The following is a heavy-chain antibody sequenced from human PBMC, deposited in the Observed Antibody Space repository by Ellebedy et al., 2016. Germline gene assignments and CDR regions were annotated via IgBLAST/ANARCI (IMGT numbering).Heavy chain of an antibody. V-gene: IGHV3-15*01. J-gene: IGHJ4*02. CDR3: TTVCRYNYDSV. Sequence: GGSLRLSRAASGFTFSNAWMNWVRQAPGKGLEWVGRIKSKTDGGAADYAAPVKGRFTISRDDSKNTLYLQMNSLKTEDTAVYFCTTVCRYNYDSVWGQGTLVTVSS. D-gene: IGHD5-18*01. CDR1: GFTFSNAW. CDR2: IKSKTDGGAA.